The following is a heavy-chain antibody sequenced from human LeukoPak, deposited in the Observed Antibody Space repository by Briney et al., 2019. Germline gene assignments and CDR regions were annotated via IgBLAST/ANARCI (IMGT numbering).Heavy chain of an antibody. CDR2: INPNSGGT. CDR3: ARGRNIAVAGTRWFDP. D-gene: IGHD6-19*01. J-gene: IGHJ5*02. V-gene: IGHV1-2*02. Sequence: ASVNVSCKASGYTFTGYYMHWVRQAPGQGLEWMGWINPNSGGTNYAQKFQGRVTMTRDTSISTAYMELSRLRSDDTAVYYCARGRNIAVAGTRWFDPCGQGTLVTVSS. CDR1: GYTFTGYY.